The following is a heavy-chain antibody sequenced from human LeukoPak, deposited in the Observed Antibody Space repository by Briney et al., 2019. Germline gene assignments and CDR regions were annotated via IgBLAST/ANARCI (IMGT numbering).Heavy chain of an antibody. V-gene: IGHV1-8*01. CDR1: GYSFTTYD. CDR2: MNPNSGNT. J-gene: IGHJ6*03. Sequence: ASVKVSCKASGYSFTTYDINWVRQAAGQGLEWVAWMNPNSGNTGYAQKFQGRVTMTRNTSISTAYMELSSLRPEDTAVYYCARGPQAPGYCSGGSCYSFYYYYMDVWGKGTTVTVSS. D-gene: IGHD2-15*01. CDR3: ARGPQAPGYCSGGSCYSFYYYYMDV.